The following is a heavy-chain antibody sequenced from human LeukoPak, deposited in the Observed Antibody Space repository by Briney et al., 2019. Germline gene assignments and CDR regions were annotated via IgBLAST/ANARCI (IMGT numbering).Heavy chain of an antibody. CDR3: ASSSGYAT. Sequence: GASVKVSCKASGYTFTSYHINWVRQAPGQGLEWMGIINPSGGSTSYAQKFQGRVTMTRDTSTSTVYMELSSLRSEGTAVYYCASSSGYATWGQGTLVTVSS. V-gene: IGHV1-46*01. CDR2: INPSGGST. CDR1: GYTFTSYH. D-gene: IGHD3-22*01. J-gene: IGHJ5*02.